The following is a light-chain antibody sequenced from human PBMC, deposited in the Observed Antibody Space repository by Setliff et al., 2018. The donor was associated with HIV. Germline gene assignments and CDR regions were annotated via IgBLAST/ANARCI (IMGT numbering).Light chain of an antibody. Sequence: QSVLTQPASVSGPPGQSITISCTGTSSDVGDYKYVSWYQQHPGKAPKLMIYDVSNRPSGVSYRFSGSKSGNTASLTISGLQAEDEADYYCSSYAGSSTYVFGTGTKVTVL. V-gene: IGLV2-14*03. J-gene: IGLJ1*01. CDR3: SSYAGSSTYV. CDR1: SSDVGDYKY. CDR2: DVS.